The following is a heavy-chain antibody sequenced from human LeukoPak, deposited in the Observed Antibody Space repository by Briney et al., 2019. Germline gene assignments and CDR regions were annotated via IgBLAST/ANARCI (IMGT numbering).Heavy chain of an antibody. V-gene: IGHV1-8*01. Sequence: ASVKVSCKASGYTFTSYDINWVRQATGQGLEWMGWMNPNSGNTGYAQKFQGRVTMTRNTSISTAYMELSSLRSEDTAVYYCARGVFGFLEWNHNWFDPWGQGTLVTVSS. D-gene: IGHD3-3*01. CDR1: GYTFTSYD. CDR3: ARGVFGFLEWNHNWFDP. CDR2: MNPNSGNT. J-gene: IGHJ5*02.